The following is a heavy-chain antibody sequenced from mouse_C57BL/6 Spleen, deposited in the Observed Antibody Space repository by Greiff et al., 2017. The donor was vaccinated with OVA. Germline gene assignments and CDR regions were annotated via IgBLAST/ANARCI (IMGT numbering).Heavy chain of an antibody. CDR1: GFTFSSYA. CDR2: ISSGGDYI. CDR3: TREKEEYYFDY. V-gene: IGHV5-9-1*02. Sequence: EVKLVESGAGLVKPGGSLKLSCAASGFTFSSYAMSWVRQTPEKRLEWVAYISSGGDYIYYADTVKGRFTISRDNARNTLYLQMSSLKSEDTAMYYCTREKEEYYFDYWGQGTTLTVSS. J-gene: IGHJ2*01.